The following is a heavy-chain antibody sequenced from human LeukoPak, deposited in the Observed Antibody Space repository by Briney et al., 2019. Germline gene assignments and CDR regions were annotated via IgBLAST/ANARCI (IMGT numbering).Heavy chain of an antibody. CDR1: GGSVGSGSYY. CDR3: ARGYCSTGSCYVGGFDS. Sequence: SETLSLTCTVSGGSVGSGSYYWSWIRQQPGKGLEWIGYIYYSGSTFYNPSLQSRVTISVDTSKNQFSLKLSFVTAADTAVYYCARGYCSTGSCYVGGFDSWGQGTLVTVSS. CDR2: IYYSGST. D-gene: IGHD2-15*01. J-gene: IGHJ4*02. V-gene: IGHV4-31*03.